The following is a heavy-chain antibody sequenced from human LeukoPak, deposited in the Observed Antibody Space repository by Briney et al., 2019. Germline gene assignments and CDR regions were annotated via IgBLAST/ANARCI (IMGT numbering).Heavy chain of an antibody. CDR3: AKGPVSAIVGATTLDY. J-gene: IGHJ4*02. CDR2: ISGSTGST. Sequence: GASLRLSCAASGFTFSNYAMKWVRQARGRGLEWVSPISGSTGSTYYADTVKVRFSIARDNSKNTVYLQMNSLRVEDTDVYYCAKGPVSAIVGATTLDYWGQGTLVTVSS. CDR1: GFTFSNYA. V-gene: IGHV3-23*01. D-gene: IGHD1-26*01.